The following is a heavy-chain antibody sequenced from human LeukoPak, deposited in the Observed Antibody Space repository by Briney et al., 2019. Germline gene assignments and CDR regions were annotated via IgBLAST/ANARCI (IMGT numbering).Heavy chain of an antibody. CDR2: ISGSGGST. J-gene: IGHJ4*02. CDR3: AKFDGSGSQPFDY. V-gene: IGHV3-23*01. D-gene: IGHD3-10*01. CDR1: GFIFDGYA. Sequence: GGSLRLSCAASGFIFDGYAMSWVRQAPGKGLEWVSAISGSGGSTYYADSVKGRFTISRDNSKNTLYLQMNSLRAEDTAVYYCAKFDGSGSQPFDYWGQGTLVTVSS.